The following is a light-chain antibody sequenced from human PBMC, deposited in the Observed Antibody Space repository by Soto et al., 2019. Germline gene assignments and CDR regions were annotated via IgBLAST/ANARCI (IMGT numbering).Light chain of an antibody. V-gene: IGLV2-23*02. CDR3: SSYAGPNNFALYV. CDR1: NSDVGNYDL. Sequence: QAVLTQPASVSGSPGQSITISCTGTNSDVGNYDLVSWYEHHPGKAPRLIIYEVTKRPSGGSDRFSGSKSGNTASLTISGLQAEDEGDYYCSSYAGPNNFALYVFGTGTKLTVL. J-gene: IGLJ1*01. CDR2: EVT.